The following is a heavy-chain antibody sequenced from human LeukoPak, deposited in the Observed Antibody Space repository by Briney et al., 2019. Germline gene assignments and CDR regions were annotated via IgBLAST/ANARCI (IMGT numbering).Heavy chain of an antibody. J-gene: IGHJ4*02. D-gene: IGHD3-22*01. CDR2: IIPILGIA. CDR1: GGTFSSYT. Sequence: SVKVSCKTSGGTFSSYTISWVRQAPGQGLEWMGRIIPILGIANYAQKFQGRVTITADKSTSTAYMELSSLRSEDTAVYYCASKGYYYDSSGNDYWGQGTLVTVSS. V-gene: IGHV1-69*02. CDR3: ASKGYYYDSSGNDY.